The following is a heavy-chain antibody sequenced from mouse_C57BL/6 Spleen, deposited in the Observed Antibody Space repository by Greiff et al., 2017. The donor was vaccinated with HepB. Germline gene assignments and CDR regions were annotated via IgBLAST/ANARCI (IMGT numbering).Heavy chain of an antibody. Sequence: QVHVKQPGAELVKPGASVKLSCKASGYTFTSYWMQWVKQRPGQGLEWIGEIDPSDSYTNYNQKFKGKATLTVDTSSSTAYMQLSSLTSEDSAVYYCARGSSSLGSYYFDYWGQGTTLTVSS. V-gene: IGHV1-50*01. J-gene: IGHJ2*01. CDR3: ARGSSSLGSYYFDY. D-gene: IGHD1-1*01. CDR2: IDPSDSYT. CDR1: GYTFTSYW.